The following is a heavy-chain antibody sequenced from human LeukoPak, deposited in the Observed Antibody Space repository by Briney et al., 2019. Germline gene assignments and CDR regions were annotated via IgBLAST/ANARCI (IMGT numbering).Heavy chain of an antibody. D-gene: IGHD1-1*01. J-gene: IGHJ5*02. V-gene: IGHV4-38-2*02. Sequence: PSETLSLTCTVSGYSISSGYYWGWIRQPPGKGLEWIGSIYHSGSTYYNPSLKSRVTISVDTSKNQFSLKLSSVTAADTAVYYCARVAGTGKTNWFDPWGQGTLVTVSS. CDR1: GYSISSGYY. CDR2: IYHSGST. CDR3: ARVAGTGKTNWFDP.